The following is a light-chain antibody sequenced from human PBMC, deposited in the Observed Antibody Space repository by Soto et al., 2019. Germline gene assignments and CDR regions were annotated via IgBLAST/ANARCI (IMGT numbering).Light chain of an antibody. Sequence: EIVLTQSPGTLSLSPGERATLSCRASQTFSNSFLSWFQHIPGQAPRLLISGASMRATGIPDRFSGSGSGTDFTLTISRLEPEDFAVYYCQQCGSSSTFGQGTRLEIK. CDR2: GAS. V-gene: IGKV3-20*01. J-gene: IGKJ5*01. CDR3: QQCGSSST. CDR1: QTFSNSF.